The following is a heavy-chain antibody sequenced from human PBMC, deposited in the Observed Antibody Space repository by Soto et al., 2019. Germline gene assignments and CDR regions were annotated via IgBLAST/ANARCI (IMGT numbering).Heavy chain of an antibody. CDR3: ARDAAIGMNDY. CDR1: GYTFTSYG. Sequence: QVQLVQSGAEVKKPGASVKVSCKASGYTFTSYGISWVRQAPGQGLEWMGWISAYTGNTKYAQKLQGRVTMNTDTAPSTAYRELRSLRSDDTAVYYCARDAAIGMNDYWGQGNLVTVSS. CDR2: ISAYTGNT. V-gene: IGHV1-18*01. J-gene: IGHJ4*02. D-gene: IGHD1-20*01.